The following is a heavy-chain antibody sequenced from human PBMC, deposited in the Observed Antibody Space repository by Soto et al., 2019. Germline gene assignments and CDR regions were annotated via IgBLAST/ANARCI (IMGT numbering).Heavy chain of an antibody. J-gene: IGHJ6*03. CDR3: ARARGSGSRLARYDMDV. CDR1: GYTFTSYD. Sequence: QVQLVQSGAEVKKPGASVKVSCKASGYTFTSYDINWARQATGQGLGWMGWMNPNSGNTGYAQKFQRRVTMTRHTSISTAYRELSSLRSEDTAGYYCARARGSGSRLARYDMDVWGKGTTVTVSS. V-gene: IGHV1-8*01. D-gene: IGHD3-10*01. CDR2: MNPNSGNT.